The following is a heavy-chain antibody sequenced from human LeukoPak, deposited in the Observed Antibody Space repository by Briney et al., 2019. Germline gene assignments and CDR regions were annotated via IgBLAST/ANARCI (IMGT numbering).Heavy chain of an antibody. J-gene: IGHJ4*02. CDR2: ISSSSTHI. CDR3: ARAEGSGSSFDY. V-gene: IGHV3-21*01. D-gene: IGHD3-10*01. CDR1: GFPFRSYS. Sequence: GGSLRLSFAASGFPFRSYSMNWVRQAPGKGLEWGSSISSSSTHIYYADSVKGRFTISRDNAKNSLYLQMNSMRVQETAVYYCARAEGSGSSFDYWGQGTLVTVSS.